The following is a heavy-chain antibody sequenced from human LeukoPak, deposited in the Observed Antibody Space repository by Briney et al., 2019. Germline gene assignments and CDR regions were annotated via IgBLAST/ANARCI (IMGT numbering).Heavy chain of an antibody. Sequence: GASVKVSCKASGYTFTSYGISWVRQAPGQGLEWMGWISAYNGNTNYAQKLQGRVTMTTDTSTSTAYMELRSLRSDDTAVYYCARALGDYDILTGFYYYYYGMDVWGQGTTVTVSS. J-gene: IGHJ6*02. V-gene: IGHV1-18*01. CDR3: ARALGDYDILTGFYYYYYGMDV. CDR2: ISAYNGNT. CDR1: GYTFTSYG. D-gene: IGHD3-9*01.